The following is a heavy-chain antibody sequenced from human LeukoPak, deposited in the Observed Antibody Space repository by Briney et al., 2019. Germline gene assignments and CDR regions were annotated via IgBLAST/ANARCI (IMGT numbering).Heavy chain of an antibody. CDR2: IRTDGSNK. V-gene: IGHV3-30*02. CDR3: AKDYGDYAYYFHY. D-gene: IGHD4-17*01. CDR1: GFTFSNYG. Sequence: PAGSLRLSCAASGFTFSNYGMHWVRQAPGKGLEWVTFIRTDGSNKYYADSVKGRFTISRDNSKNTLYLQTNSLRAEDTAVYYCAKDYGDYAYYFHYWGQGTLVTASS. J-gene: IGHJ4*02.